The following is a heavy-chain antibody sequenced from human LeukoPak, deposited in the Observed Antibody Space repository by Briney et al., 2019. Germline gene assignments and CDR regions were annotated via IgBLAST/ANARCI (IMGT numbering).Heavy chain of an antibody. D-gene: IGHD5-24*01. Sequence: APVKVSCKASGYTFTDYYMHWVRQAPGQGLEWMGRINPNSGGTNYAQKFQGRVTMTRDTSISTAYMELSRLRSDDTAVYYCARERGWLQFNYWGQGSLVTVSS. V-gene: IGHV1-2*06. CDR2: INPNSGGT. CDR3: ARERGWLQFNY. J-gene: IGHJ4*02. CDR1: GYTFTDYY.